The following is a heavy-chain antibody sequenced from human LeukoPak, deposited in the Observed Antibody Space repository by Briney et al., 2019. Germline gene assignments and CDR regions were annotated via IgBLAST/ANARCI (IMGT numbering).Heavy chain of an antibody. J-gene: IGHJ4*02. V-gene: IGHV3-30*18. CDR1: GFTFSSYE. CDR3: AKDQSRYSGYGTFDY. D-gene: IGHD5-12*01. CDR2: ISYDGSNE. Sequence: PGGSLRLSCAASGFTFSSYEMNWVRQAPGKGLEWVAVISYDGSNEYYADSVKGRFTISRDNSKNTLYLQMNSLRAEDTAVYYCAKDQSRYSGYGTFDYWGQGTLVTVSS.